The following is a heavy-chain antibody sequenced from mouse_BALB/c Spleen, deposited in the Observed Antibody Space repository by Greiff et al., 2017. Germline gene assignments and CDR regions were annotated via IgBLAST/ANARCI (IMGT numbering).Heavy chain of an antibody. CDR3: ARNPYYYGSRDYYAMDY. CDR2: IWSGGST. J-gene: IGHJ4*01. V-gene: IGHV2-2*02. D-gene: IGHD1-1*01. CDR1: GFSLTSYG. Sequence: QVQLQQSGPGLVQPSQSLSITCTVSGFSLTSYGVHWVRQSPGKGLEWLGVIWSGGSTDYNAAFISRLSISKDNSKSQVFFKMNSLQANDTAIYYCARNPYYYGSRDYYAMDYWGQGTSVTVSS.